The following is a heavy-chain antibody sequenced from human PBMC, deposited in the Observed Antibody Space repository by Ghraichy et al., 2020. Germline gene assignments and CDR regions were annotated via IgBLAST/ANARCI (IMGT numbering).Heavy chain of an antibody. J-gene: IGHJ5*02. D-gene: IGHD2-15*01. CDR2: INPHSGGT. CDR1: GYTFTDNY. CDR3: TRRFAASDRFDP. V-gene: IGHV1-2*02. Sequence: ASVKVSCKASGYTFTDNYIHLVRQAPGEGLEWMGWINPHSGGTNYAQTFQGRVTMTTDTSTNTAHMELSGLRSDDTAVYFCTRRFAASDRFDPWGQGTLVTI.